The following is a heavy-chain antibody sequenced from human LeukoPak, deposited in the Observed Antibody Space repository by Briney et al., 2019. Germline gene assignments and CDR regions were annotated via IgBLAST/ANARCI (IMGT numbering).Heavy chain of an antibody. CDR2: IYYSGST. CDR1: GGSISSYY. CDR3: ARGEEQPQLDY. V-gene: IGHV4-59*08. Sequence: SETLSLTCTVSGGSISSYYWSWIRQPPGKGLEWIGYIYYSGSTNYNPSLKSRVTISVDTSKNQFSLKLSSVTAADTAVYYCARGEEQPQLDYWGQGTLVTVSS. D-gene: IGHD1/OR15-1a*01. J-gene: IGHJ4*02.